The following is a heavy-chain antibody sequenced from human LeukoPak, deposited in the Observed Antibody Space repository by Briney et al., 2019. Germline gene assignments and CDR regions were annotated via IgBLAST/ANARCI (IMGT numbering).Heavy chain of an antibody. CDR2: INGDGDGK. D-gene: IGHD1-1*01. Sequence: GGSLRLSCAGSGFSFRRFWMTWVRQAPGRGQEWVANINGDGDGKRYADSVKDRFTISRDNARSLVFLQIHSLRDEDTALYYCARDSSPDSATTYYDALDMWGQGTMVTVSS. CDR1: GFSFRRFW. J-gene: IGHJ3*02. V-gene: IGHV3-7*01. CDR3: ARDSSPDSATTYYDALDM.